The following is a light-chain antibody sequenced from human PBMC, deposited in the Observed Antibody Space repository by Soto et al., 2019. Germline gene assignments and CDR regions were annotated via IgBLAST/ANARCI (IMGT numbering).Light chain of an antibody. CDR1: QGISTL. CDR2: ESS. V-gene: IGKV1-13*02. Sequence: AIQLTQAPSSLSASVGDRVTITFRASQGISTLLAWYQQKPGKAPKVLIYESSLLQSGVPSRFSGSGSGTDFTLTISSLQPEDFATYYCQHFKSFPITFGQGTRLEI. J-gene: IGKJ5*01. CDR3: QHFKSFPIT.